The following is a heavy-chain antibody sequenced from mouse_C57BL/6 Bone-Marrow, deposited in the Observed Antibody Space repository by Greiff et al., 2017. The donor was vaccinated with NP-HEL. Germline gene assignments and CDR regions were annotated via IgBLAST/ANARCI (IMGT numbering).Heavy chain of an antibody. V-gene: IGHV1-26*01. D-gene: IGHD1-1*01. J-gene: IGHJ2*01. CDR2: INPNNGGT. CDR1: GYTFTDYY. Sequence: VQLQQSGPELVKPGASVKISCKASGYTFTDYYMNWVKQSHGKSLEWIGDINPNNGGTSYNQKFKGKATLTVDKSSSTAYMELRSQTSEDSAVYYGARGVLRRFSDYWGQGTTLTVSS. CDR3: ARGVLRRFSDY.